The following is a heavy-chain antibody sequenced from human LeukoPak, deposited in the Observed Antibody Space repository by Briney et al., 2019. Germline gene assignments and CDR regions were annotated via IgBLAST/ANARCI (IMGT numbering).Heavy chain of an antibody. CDR1: GFTFSSYN. V-gene: IGHV3-30*18. CDR3: AKDYAWSLDH. Sequence: GGSLRLSCAGSGFTFSSYNMHWVRQAPGKGLEWVAVISSDGGYKYYADSVKGRFTISRDNSKNTLYLQMNSLRAEDTAMYYCAKDYAWSLDHWGQGTLVTVSS. CDR2: ISSDGGYK. J-gene: IGHJ4*02. D-gene: IGHD3-9*01.